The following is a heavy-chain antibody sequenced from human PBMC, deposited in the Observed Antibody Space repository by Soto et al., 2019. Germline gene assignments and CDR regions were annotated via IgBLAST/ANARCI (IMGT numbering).Heavy chain of an antibody. CDR3: AKNPAGTGAFDI. CDR1: GFTFSSYA. J-gene: IGHJ3*02. D-gene: IGHD6-13*01. V-gene: IGHV3-23*01. CDR2: ISGSGGSP. Sequence: GGSLRLSCAASGFTFSSYAMSWVRQAPGKGLEWVSAISGSGGSPYYADSVKGRFTISRDNSKNTLYLQMNSLRAEDTAVYYCAKNPAGTGAFDIWGQGTMVTVSS.